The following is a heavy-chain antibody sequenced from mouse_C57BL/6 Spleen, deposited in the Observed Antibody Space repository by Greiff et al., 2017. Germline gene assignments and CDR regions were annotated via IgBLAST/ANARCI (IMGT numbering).Heavy chain of an antibody. Sequence: EVKLVESGGGLVKPGGSLKLSCAASGFTFSDYGMHWVRQAPEKGLEWVAYISSGSSTIYYADTVKGRFTISRDNAKNTLFLQMTSLRSEDTAMYYCARKPYFYYFDYWGQGTTLTVSS. D-gene: IGHD2-10*01. CDR2: ISSGSSTI. J-gene: IGHJ2*01. CDR1: GFTFSDYG. V-gene: IGHV5-17*01. CDR3: ARKPYFYYFDY.